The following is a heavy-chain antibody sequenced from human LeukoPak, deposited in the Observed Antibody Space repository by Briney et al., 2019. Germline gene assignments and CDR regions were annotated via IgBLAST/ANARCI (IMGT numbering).Heavy chain of an antibody. CDR2: INAGNGNT. CDR1: GYTFTSYA. CDR3: ARVPGGRYFDY. J-gene: IGHJ4*02. Sequence: VKVSCKASGYTFTSYAMHWVRQAPGQRLEWMGWINAGNGNTKYSQKFQGRVTITRDTSASTAYMELSSLRSEDTAVYYCARVPGGRYFDYWGQGTLVAVSS. D-gene: IGHD3-16*01. V-gene: IGHV1-3*01.